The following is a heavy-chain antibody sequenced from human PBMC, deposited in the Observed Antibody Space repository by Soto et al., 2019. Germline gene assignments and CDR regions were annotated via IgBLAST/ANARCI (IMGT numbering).Heavy chain of an antibody. V-gene: IGHV1-69*04. CDR1: GGTFSSYA. CDR3: ARDGVVDTTVQGLGYYYYMDV. Sequence: GASVKVSCKASGGTFSSYAISWVRQAPGQGLEWMGRIIPILGIANYAQKFQGRVTITADKSTSTAYMELSSLRSEDTAVYYCARDGVVDTTVQGLGYYYYMDVWGKGTTVTVSS. CDR2: IIPILGIA. D-gene: IGHD4-17*01. J-gene: IGHJ6*03.